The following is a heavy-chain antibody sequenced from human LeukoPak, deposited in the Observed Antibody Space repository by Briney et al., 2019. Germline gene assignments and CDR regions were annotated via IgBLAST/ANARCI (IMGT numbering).Heavy chain of an antibody. J-gene: IGHJ6*04. CDR1: GFTFTDYY. V-gene: IGHV3-11*04. D-gene: IGHD3-10*02. CDR2: ISTSSNTI. Sequence: GGSLRLSCAASGFTFTDYYMSWIRQAPGRGLEWVSYISTSSNTIYYGDSVKGRFTISRDNAKNSLYLQMNSLRAEDTAVYYCAELGITMIGGVWGKGTTVTTSS. CDR3: AELGITMIGGV.